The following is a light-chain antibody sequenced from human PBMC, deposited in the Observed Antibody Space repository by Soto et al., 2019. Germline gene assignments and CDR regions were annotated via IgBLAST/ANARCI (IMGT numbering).Light chain of an antibody. CDR1: SSDVGSYNL. CDR3: CSYEGSSLYV. V-gene: IGLV2-23*02. Sequence: QSALPQPASLYGSPGQSITLSCPGTSSDVGSYNLVSWYQQHPGKAPKLMIYEVSKRPSGVSNRFSGSKSGNTASLTISGLQAEDEDDYYCCSYEGSSLYVFGTGTKVTVL. CDR2: EVS. J-gene: IGLJ1*01.